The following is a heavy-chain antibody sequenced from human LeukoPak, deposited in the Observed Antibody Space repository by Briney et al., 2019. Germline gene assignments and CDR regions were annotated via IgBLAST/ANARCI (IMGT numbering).Heavy chain of an antibody. CDR1: GGSFSGYY. CDR2: INHSGST. Sequence: PSETLSLTCAVYGGSFSGYYWSWIRQPPGKGLEWIGEINHSGSTNYNPSLKSRVTISVDTSKNQFSLKLSSVTAADTAVYYCARKAVTIFGVVIPTVWFDPWGQGTLVTVSS. D-gene: IGHD3-3*01. CDR3: ARKAVTIFGVVIPTVWFDP. J-gene: IGHJ5*02. V-gene: IGHV4-34*01.